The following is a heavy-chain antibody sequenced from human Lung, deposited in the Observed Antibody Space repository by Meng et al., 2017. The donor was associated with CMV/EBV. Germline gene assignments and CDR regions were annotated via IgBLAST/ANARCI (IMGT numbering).Heavy chain of an antibody. CDR3: ARVPQNIAAAGISAFDI. J-gene: IGHJ3*02. Sequence: LXCTVSGGCVSSGSFYWSWIRQPPGEGLEWIGFAYYSGSTNYNPALKSRVTMSIDTSKNQFTLKLSSVTAADTAMYYCARVPQNIAAAGISAFDIWXQGTXV. CDR2: AYYSGST. D-gene: IGHD6-13*01. CDR1: GGCVSSGSFY. V-gene: IGHV4-61*01.